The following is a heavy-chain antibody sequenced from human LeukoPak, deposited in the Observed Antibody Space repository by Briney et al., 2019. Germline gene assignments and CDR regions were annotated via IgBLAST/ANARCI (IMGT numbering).Heavy chain of an antibody. CDR2: ISGSGGST. Sequence: PGGSLRLSCAASGFTFSSYAMSWVRQAPGKGLEWVSAISGSGGSTYYADSVKGRFTISRDNSKNTLYLQMNSLRAEDTAVYYCAKDTLWLPSQYYYYGMDVWGQGTTVTVSS. V-gene: IGHV3-23*01. D-gene: IGHD3-22*01. CDR3: AKDTLWLPSQYYYYGMDV. J-gene: IGHJ6*02. CDR1: GFTFSSYA.